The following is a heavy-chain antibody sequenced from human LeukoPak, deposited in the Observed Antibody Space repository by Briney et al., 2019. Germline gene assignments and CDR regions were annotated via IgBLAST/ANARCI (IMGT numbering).Heavy chain of an antibody. V-gene: IGHV3-48*03. J-gene: IGHJ4*02. CDR1: GFTFSSYE. Sequence: GGSLRLSCAASGFTFSSYEMNWVRQAPGKGLEWVSYISSSGSTIYYADSVKGRFTISRDNAKNSLYLQMNSLRAEDTAVYYCAWTGWGLYDYWGQGTLVTVSS. D-gene: IGHD2-21*01. CDR3: AWTGWGLYDY. CDR2: ISSSGSTI.